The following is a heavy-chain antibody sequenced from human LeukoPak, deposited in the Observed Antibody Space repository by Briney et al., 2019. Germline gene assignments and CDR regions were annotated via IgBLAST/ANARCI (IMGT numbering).Heavy chain of an antibody. J-gene: IGHJ4*02. D-gene: IGHD6-13*01. CDR3: ARDGAAAGRGDYFDY. CDR1: GGSISSGGYS. CDR2: IYHSGST. Sequence: ASETLSLTCAVSGGSISSGGYSWSWIRQPPGKGLEWIGYIYHSGSTYYNPSLKSRVTISVDRSKNQFSLKLSSVTAADTAVYYCARDGAAAGRGDYFDYWGQGTLVTVSS. V-gene: IGHV4-30-2*01.